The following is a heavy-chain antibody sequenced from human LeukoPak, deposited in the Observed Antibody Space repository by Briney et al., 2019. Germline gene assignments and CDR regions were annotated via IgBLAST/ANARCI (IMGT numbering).Heavy chain of an antibody. CDR1: GFTFSSYG. CDR2: IRYDGSNK. D-gene: IGHD3-16*01. Sequence: GGSLRLSCAASGFTFSSYGMHWVRQAPGKGLEWVAFIRYDGSNKYYADSVKGRFTISRDNSKNTLYLQMNSLRAEDTAVYYCARDISAFGGYNWFDPWGQGTLVTVSS. CDR3: ARDISAFGGYNWFDP. J-gene: IGHJ5*02. V-gene: IGHV3-30*02.